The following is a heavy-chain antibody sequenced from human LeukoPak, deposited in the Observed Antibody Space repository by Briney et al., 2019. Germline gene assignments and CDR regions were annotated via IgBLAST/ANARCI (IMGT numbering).Heavy chain of an antibody. CDR1: GFTFSSYA. J-gene: IGHJ4*02. CDR3: VKGTYYYDSSGYYGY. CDR2: ISSNGGST. V-gene: IGHV3-64D*09. D-gene: IGHD3-22*01. Sequence: GSLRLSCSASGFTFSSYAMHWVRQAPGKGLEYVSAISSNGGSTYYADSVKGRFTISRDNSKNTLYLQMSSLRAEDTAVYYCVKGTYYYDSSGYYGYWGQGTLVTVSS.